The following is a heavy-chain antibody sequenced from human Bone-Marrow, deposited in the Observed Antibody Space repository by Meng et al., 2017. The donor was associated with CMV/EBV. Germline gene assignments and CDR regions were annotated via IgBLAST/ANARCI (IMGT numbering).Heavy chain of an antibody. J-gene: IGHJ4*02. V-gene: IGHV3-43*02. Sequence: GESLKISCAASGFTFDDYGMSWVRQAPGKGLEWVSGINWDGGSTYYADSVKGRFTISRDNSKNSLYLQMNSLRTEDTALYYCAKDILRGTTSGAFDYWGQGTLVTVSS. CDR2: INWDGGST. CDR3: AKDILRGTTSGAFDY. D-gene: IGHD1-7*01. CDR1: GFTFDDYG.